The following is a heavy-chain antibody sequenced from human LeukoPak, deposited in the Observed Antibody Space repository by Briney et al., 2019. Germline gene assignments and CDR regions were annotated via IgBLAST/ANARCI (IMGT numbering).Heavy chain of an antibody. D-gene: IGHD3-10*01. CDR1: GFTFSDYS. CDR2: ISSGSTYI. J-gene: IGHJ4*02. V-gene: IGHV3-21*01. CDR3: AREVLMGPRYFDY. Sequence: GGSLRLSRAASGFTFSDYSMNWVRQAPGKGLEWVSSISSGSTYIYYADSVKGRFTISRDNAKNSLYLQMNSLRAEDTAVYYCAREVLMGPRYFDYWGQGTLVTVSS.